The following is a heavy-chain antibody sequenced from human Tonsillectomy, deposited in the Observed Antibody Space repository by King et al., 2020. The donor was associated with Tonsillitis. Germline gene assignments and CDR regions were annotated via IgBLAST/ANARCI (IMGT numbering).Heavy chain of an antibody. Sequence: VQLVESGGGLVQPGGSLRLSCAASGFTFSSYEMNWVRQAPEKGLEWVSYISSSGSTIYYADSVNGRFTISRDNAKNSLYLQMNSLRAEDTAVYYCARGSRTVAAAGLGVGYWGQGTLVTISS. V-gene: IGHV3-48*03. J-gene: IGHJ4*02. CDR3: ARGSRTVAAAGLGVGY. D-gene: IGHD6-13*01. CDR2: ISSSGSTI. CDR1: GFTFSSYE.